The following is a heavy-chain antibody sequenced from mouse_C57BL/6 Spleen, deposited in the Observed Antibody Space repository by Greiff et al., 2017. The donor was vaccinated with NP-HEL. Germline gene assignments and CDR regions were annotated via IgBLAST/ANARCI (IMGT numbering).Heavy chain of an antibody. CDR1: GYTFTSYW. J-gene: IGHJ2*01. Sequence: VQLHQPGAELVRPGSSVKLSCKASGYTFTSYWMHWVKQRPIQGLEWIGNIDPSDSETHYNQKFKDKATLTVDKSSSTAYMQLSGLTSENSAAYYCARWTGTFPSYLDYWGQGTTLTVSS. CDR3: ARWTGTFPSYLDY. V-gene: IGHV1-52*01. CDR2: IDPSDSET. D-gene: IGHD4-1*01.